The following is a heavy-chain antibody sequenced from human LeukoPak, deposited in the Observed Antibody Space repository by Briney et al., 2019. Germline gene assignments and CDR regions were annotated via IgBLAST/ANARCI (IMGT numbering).Heavy chain of an antibody. V-gene: IGHV3-30*02. D-gene: IGHD3-22*01. CDR2: IRYDGNNK. Sequence: GGSLRLSCAASGFTFSSYAMSWVRQAPGKGLEGVAFIRYDGNNKYYADSVKVRFTISRDNSKNPLYLQMNSLRAEDTAVYYCAKSLNYYYDSSGSSKGGFDIWGQGTMVTVSS. CDR1: GFTFSSYA. CDR3: AKSLNYYYDSSGSSKGGFDI. J-gene: IGHJ3*02.